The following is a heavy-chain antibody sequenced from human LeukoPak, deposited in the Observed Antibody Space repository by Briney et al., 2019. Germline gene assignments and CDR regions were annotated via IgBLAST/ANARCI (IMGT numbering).Heavy chain of an antibody. CDR3: ARARQLWLYYFDY. CDR2: IYYSGST. Sequence: SETLSLTCTVSGGSISSTNDYWGWIRQPPGKGLEWIGSIYYSGSTYYNPSLKSRVTISVDTSKNQFSLKLSSVTAADTAVYYCARARQLWLYYFDYWGQGTLVTVSS. J-gene: IGHJ4*02. V-gene: IGHV4-39*01. CDR1: GGSISSTNDY. D-gene: IGHD5-18*01.